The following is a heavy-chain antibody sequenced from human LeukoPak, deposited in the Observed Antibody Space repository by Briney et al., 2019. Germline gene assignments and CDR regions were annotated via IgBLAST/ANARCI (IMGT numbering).Heavy chain of an antibody. V-gene: IGHV4-34*01. CDR3: AYSSGFQQQ. CDR2: INHSGST. J-gene: IGHJ1*01. D-gene: IGHD3-22*01. Sequence: PSETLSLTCAVYGGSFSDYYWSWIRQPPGKGLEWIGEINHSGSTDYNPSLKSRVTISVDTSKNQFSLKLSPVTAADTAVYYCAYSSGFQQQWGQGTLVTVSS. CDR1: GGSFSDYY.